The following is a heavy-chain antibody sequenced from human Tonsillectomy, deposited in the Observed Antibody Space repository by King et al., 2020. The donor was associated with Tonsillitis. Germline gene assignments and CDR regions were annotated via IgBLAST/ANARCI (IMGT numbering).Heavy chain of an antibody. D-gene: IGHD1-26*01. CDR3: ARSVSGSFDY. CDR2: MDYRGPI. V-gene: IGHV4-39*01. CDR1: GGSISSSDHY. J-gene: IGHJ4*02. Sequence: QLQESGPGVVKPSETLSLTCTVSGGSISSSDHYWAWIRQPPGKGLEWIGYMDYRGPIFYNPSLKSRITISGGTSANRFSLKLSSVTAADTAVYFCARSVSGSFDYWGQGAPVTVSS.